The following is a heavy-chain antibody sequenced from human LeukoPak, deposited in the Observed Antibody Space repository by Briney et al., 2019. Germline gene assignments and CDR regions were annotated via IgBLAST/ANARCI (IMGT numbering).Heavy chain of an antibody. Sequence: SETLSLACTVSGGSISSGDYYWSWIRQPPGKGLEWIGYIYYSGSTYYNPSLKSRVTISVDTSKNQFSLKLSSVTAADTAVYYCARTHSGYDHRYFDYWGQGTLVTVSS. D-gene: IGHD5-12*01. CDR3: ARTHSGYDHRYFDY. CDR2: IYYSGST. V-gene: IGHV4-30-4*01. J-gene: IGHJ4*02. CDR1: GGSISSGDYY.